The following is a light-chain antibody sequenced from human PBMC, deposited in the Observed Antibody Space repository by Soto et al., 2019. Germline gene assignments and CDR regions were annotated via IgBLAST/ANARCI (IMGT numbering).Light chain of an antibody. CDR2: AAS. Sequence: IQMTQSPSSLSASVGDRVTITCRASQSISTYLNWYQQKPGKAPKLLIYAASSLQSGVPSRFSGSGSGTDCTLTISSLKPEDFATYYCQQSYSSPWTFVQGTKVEVK. CDR3: QQSYSSPWT. V-gene: IGKV1-39*01. CDR1: QSISTY. J-gene: IGKJ1*01.